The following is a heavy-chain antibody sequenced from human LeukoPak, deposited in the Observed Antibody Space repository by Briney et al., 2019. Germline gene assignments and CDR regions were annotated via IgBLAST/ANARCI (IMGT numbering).Heavy chain of an antibody. Sequence: GASVKVSCKASGYTFTTYDINWVRQATGQGLEWMGWTNPNSGNTGYAQKFQGRLTITRNTSISTAYMELSSLRSEDTAVYYCARGPEGFWSGHHYYSYYMDVWGKGTTVTVSS. V-gene: IGHV1-8*03. CDR1: GYTFTTYD. CDR3: ARGPEGFWSGHHYYSYYMDV. CDR2: TNPNSGNT. D-gene: IGHD3-3*01. J-gene: IGHJ6*03.